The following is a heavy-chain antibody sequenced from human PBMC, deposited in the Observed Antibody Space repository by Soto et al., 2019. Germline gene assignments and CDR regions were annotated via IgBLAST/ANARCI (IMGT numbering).Heavy chain of an antibody. D-gene: IGHD3-10*01. V-gene: IGHV1-18*01. CDR2: ISAYHGKA. J-gene: IGHJ4*02. CDR3: ASDYGSGSYSVPYYFDY. CDR1: GYTFTNYG. Sequence: ASVKVSCKASGYTFTNYGITWVRQAPGQGLEWMGWISAYHGKAHYPQKLQGRVTITADTSTSTAYMELSSLRSEDTAVYYCASDYGSGSYSVPYYFDYWGQGTLVTVSS.